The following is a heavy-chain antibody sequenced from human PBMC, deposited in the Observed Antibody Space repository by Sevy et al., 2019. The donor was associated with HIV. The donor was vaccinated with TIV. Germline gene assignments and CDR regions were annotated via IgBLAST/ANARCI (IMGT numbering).Heavy chain of an antibody. CDR1: GFTFSSYG. CDR3: ARGLAALPGYYYGMDV. V-gene: IGHV3-33*01. Sequence: GGSLRLSCAASGFTFSSYGMHWVRQAPGKGLEWVAVIWYDGSNKYYADSAKGRFTISRDNSKNTFHLQMSSLRLEDTGVYYCARGLAALPGYYYGMDVWGQGTTVTVSS. J-gene: IGHJ6*02. D-gene: IGHD6-6*01. CDR2: IWYDGSNK.